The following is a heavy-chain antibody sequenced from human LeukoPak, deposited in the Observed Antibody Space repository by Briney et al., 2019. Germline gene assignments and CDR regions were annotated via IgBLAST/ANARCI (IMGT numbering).Heavy chain of an antibody. V-gene: IGHV1-2*02. D-gene: IGHD1-26*01. CDR3: ASPLSGSYPSNY. Sequence: EASVKVSCKASGYTFTGYYMHWVRQAPGQGLEWMGWINPNSGGTNYAQKLQGRVTMTRDTSISTAYMELSRLRSDDTAVYYCASPLSGSYPSNYWGQGTLVTVSS. CDR1: GYTFTGYY. J-gene: IGHJ4*02. CDR2: INPNSGGT.